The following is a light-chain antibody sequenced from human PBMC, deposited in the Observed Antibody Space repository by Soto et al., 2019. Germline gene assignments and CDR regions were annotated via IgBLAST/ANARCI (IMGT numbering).Light chain of an antibody. Sequence: EIVLTQSPDTLSLSPGERASLSCRASQSVSSNFLAWYQQKHGQAPRLLIYGASSRATGIPDRFSGSGSGADFTLTNSRLETEDFAVYSCQQYGTSLPYTFGQGTKLEIK. V-gene: IGKV3-20*01. J-gene: IGKJ2*01. CDR1: QSVSSNF. CDR2: GAS. CDR3: QQYGTSLPYT.